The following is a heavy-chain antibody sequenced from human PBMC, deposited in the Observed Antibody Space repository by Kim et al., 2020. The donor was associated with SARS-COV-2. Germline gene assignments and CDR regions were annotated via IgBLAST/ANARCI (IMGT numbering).Heavy chain of an antibody. CDR3: TTGVVGYNWNYFDY. CDR2: IRSKAYGGTT. D-gene: IGHD1-20*01. V-gene: IGHV3-49*03. CDR1: GFTFGDYA. J-gene: IGHJ4*02. Sequence: GGSLRLSCTASGFTFGDYAMSWFRQAPGKGLEWVGFIRSKAYGGTTEYAASVKGRFTISRDDSKSIAYLQMNSLKTEDTAVYYCTTGVVGYNWNYFDYWGQGTLVTVSS.